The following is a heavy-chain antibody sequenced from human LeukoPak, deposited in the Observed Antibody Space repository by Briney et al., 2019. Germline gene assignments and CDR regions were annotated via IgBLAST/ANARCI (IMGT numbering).Heavy chain of an antibody. Sequence: ASVKVSCKASGYTFTSYGISWVRQAPGQGLEWMGWINTYNGNTNYAQKLQGRVTMTTETSTSTAYMELRSLRSDDTAVYYCARVTLSEIVVFDIWGQGTMVTVSS. CDR1: GYTFTSYG. V-gene: IGHV1-18*01. D-gene: IGHD2-15*01. CDR2: INTYNGNT. CDR3: ARVTLSEIVVFDI. J-gene: IGHJ3*02.